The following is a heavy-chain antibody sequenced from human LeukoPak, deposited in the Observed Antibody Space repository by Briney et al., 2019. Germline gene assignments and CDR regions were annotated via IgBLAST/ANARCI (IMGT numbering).Heavy chain of an antibody. CDR1: GFTFSASV. CDR2: ISSNGGST. J-gene: IGHJ4*02. Sequence: GGSLRLSCAASGFTFSASVMHWVRRAPGKGLEYVSVISSNGGSTSYANSVKGRFTISRDNSKNTLYLQMGSLRAEDMAVYYCARDLSGGGLDYWGQGTLVTVSS. D-gene: IGHD3-10*01. CDR3: ARDLSGGGLDY. V-gene: IGHV3-64*01.